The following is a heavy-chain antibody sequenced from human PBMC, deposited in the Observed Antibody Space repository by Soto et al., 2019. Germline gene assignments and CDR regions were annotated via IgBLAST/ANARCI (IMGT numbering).Heavy chain of an antibody. CDR2: ISYDGSNK. D-gene: IGHD3-10*01. CDR1: GFTFSSYG. J-gene: IGHJ4*02. Sequence: VGSLRLSCAASGFTFSSYGMHWVRQAPGKGLEWVAVISYDGSNKYYADSVKGRFTISRDNSKNTLYLQMNSLRAEDTAVYYCAAGSGSYYTLGYWGQGTLVTV. V-gene: IGHV3-30*03. CDR3: AAGSGSYYTLGY.